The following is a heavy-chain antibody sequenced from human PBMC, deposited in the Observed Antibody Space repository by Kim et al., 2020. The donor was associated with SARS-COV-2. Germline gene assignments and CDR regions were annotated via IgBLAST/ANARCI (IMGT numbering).Heavy chain of an antibody. CDR3: ARPHAVAGRGYYFDY. V-gene: IGHV3-64*01. CDR2: ISSNGGST. J-gene: IGHJ4*01. Sequence: GGSLRLSCAASGFTFSSYAMHWVLQAPGKGLEYVSAISSNGGSTYCANSVKGRFTISRDNSKNTLYLQMGSLRAEDMAVYYCARPHAVAGRGYYFDYWG. CDR1: GFTFSSYA. D-gene: IGHD6-19*01.